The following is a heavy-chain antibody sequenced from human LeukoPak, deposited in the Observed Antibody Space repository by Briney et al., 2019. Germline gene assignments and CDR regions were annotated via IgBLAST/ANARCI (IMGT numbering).Heavy chain of an antibody. J-gene: IGHJ4*02. V-gene: IGHV4-34*01. D-gene: IGHD6-13*01. Sequence: PSETLSLTCTVSGGSISSYYWSWIRQPPGKGLEWIGEINHSGSTNYNPSLKSRVTISVDTSKNQFSLKLSSVTAADTAVYYCAREGSRHFDYWGQGTLVTVSS. CDR1: GGSISSYY. CDR3: AREGSRHFDY. CDR2: INHSGST.